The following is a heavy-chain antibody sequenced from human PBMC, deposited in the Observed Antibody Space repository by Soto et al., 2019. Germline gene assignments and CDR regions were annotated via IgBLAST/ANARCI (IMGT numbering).Heavy chain of an antibody. J-gene: IGHJ3*02. V-gene: IGHV1-46*01. Sequence: GASVKVSCKASGYTFTNYYMHWVRQAPGQGLEWMGIINPSGGTTSYSQKFQGRVTMTRDTSTSTVYMELSSLRSEDTAVYYCARPTTMVALDAFDIWGQGTMVTVSS. CDR1: GYTFTNYY. D-gene: IGHD5-18*01. CDR2: INPSGGTT. CDR3: ARPTTMVALDAFDI.